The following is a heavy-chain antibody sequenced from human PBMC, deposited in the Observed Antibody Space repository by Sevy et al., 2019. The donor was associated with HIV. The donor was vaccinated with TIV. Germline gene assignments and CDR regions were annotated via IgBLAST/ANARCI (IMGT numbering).Heavy chain of an antibody. V-gene: IGHV1-2*02. CDR3: ARLTTQPTSDLYGLDV. D-gene: IGHD4-17*01. Sequence: ASVKVSCKASGYIFSDYYIHWVGQAPGQGLEWMAWINSDSGVTNYAQRFQGEVTVTRDTSLRTAYLELTNLKSNDTAIYYCARLTTQPTSDLYGLDVWGQGTTVTVSS. CDR2: INSDSGVT. CDR1: GYIFSDYY. J-gene: IGHJ6*02.